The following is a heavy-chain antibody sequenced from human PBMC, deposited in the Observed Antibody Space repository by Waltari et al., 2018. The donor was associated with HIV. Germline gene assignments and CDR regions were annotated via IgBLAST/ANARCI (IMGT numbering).Heavy chain of an antibody. CDR2: ISSSGNTI. CDR1: GLTLSDYY. CDR3: ARDRYYDTSGYRSLDY. J-gene: IGHJ4*02. D-gene: IGHD3-22*01. V-gene: IGHV3-11*01. Sequence: VQLVASGGGLVEPGGSLRLPQAASGLTLSDYYVHWIRQAPGKGLEWVSYISSSGNTIYYADSVKGRFTISRDNAKNSLYLQLNSLRAEDTAVYYCARDRYYDTSGYRSLDYWGQGTLVTVSS.